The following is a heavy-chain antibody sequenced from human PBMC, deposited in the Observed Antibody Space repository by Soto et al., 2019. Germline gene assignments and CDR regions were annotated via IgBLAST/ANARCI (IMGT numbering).Heavy chain of an antibody. CDR2: IKSDSDGGTT. CDR3: TTDALRFLEWFSY. D-gene: IGHD3-3*01. Sequence: EVQLVESGGVLVKPGGSRRLSCVTSGFTLSKAWMSWVRQAPGKGLEWVGRIKSDSDGGTTDYAAPVKGRFTISRDDSKNTVYLQMNSLKTEDTAVYYCTTDALRFLEWFSYWGQGTLVTVSS. J-gene: IGHJ4*02. V-gene: IGHV3-15*01. CDR1: GFTLSKAW.